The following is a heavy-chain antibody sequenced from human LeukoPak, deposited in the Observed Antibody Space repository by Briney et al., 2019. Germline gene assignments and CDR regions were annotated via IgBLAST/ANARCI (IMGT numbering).Heavy chain of an antibody. Sequence: GESLKISFAASGFTFSSFWMHWVRQAPGKGLVWVSRINSDGGSTSYADSVKGRFTISRDNAKNTLFLQMDSLRAEDTAVYYCARGVGGSSGWQVFDNWGQGTLVTVSS. J-gene: IGHJ4*02. CDR1: GFTFSSFW. V-gene: IGHV3-74*01. D-gene: IGHD6-19*01. CDR2: INSDGGST. CDR3: ARGVGGSSGWQVFDN.